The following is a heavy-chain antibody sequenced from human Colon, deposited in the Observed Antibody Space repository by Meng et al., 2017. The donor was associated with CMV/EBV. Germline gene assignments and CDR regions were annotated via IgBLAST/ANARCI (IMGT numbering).Heavy chain of an antibody. CDR3: ARVNARIPGALRD. J-gene: IGHJ4*02. D-gene: IGHD4/OR15-4a*01. CDR2: MYSSGTA. CDR1: GDSVNTRDYY. Sequence: SETLSLTCTVSGDSVNTRDYYWTWVRQSPGKTLEWIGYMYSSGTANYNPSLDSRLTISVDTSNNLFSLTLTSVTSIDTATYYCARVNARIPGALRDWGQGLLVTVFS. V-gene: IGHV4-61*08.